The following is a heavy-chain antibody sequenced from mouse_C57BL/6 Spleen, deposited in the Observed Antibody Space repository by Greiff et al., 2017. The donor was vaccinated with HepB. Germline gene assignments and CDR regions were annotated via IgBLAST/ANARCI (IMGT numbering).Heavy chain of an antibody. CDR2: INPNNGGT. CDR3: ARRIYDGYSGYFDG. D-gene: IGHD2-3*01. V-gene: IGHV1-18*01. J-gene: IGHJ1*03. CDR1: GYTFTDYN. Sequence: VQLQQSGPELVKPGASVKIPCKASGYTFTDYNMDWVKQSHGKSLEWIGDINPNNGGTIYNQKFKGKATLTVDMSSSTAYMELRSLTSEDTAVYYCARRIYDGYSGYFDGWGKGTTVTVSS.